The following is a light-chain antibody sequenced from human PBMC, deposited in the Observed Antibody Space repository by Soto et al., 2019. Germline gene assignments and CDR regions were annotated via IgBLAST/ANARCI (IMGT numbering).Light chain of an antibody. Sequence: ETVLTQSPGTLSLSPGAIATLSCRASQTIRSNYLAWYRQTPGQAPRLLIYGASNRATGIADRFSGSGSGTDFTLIISRLEPEDFALYYCQQYGSSPWTFGQGTKVDIK. CDR3: QQYGSSPWT. V-gene: IGKV3-20*01. J-gene: IGKJ1*01. CDR2: GAS. CDR1: QTIRSNY.